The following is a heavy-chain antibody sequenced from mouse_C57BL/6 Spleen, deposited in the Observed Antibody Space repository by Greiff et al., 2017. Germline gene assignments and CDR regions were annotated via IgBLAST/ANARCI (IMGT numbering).Heavy chain of an antibody. CDR1: GYSFTGYY. CDR3: ARGSGYGDYAMDY. D-gene: IGHD3-2*02. Sequence: EVQLQQSGPELVKPGASVKISCKASGYSFTGYYMNWVKQSPEKSLEWIGEINPSTGGTTYNQKFKAKATLTVDKSSSTAYMQLKSLTSEDSAVYYCARGSGYGDYAMDYWGQGTSVTVSS. J-gene: IGHJ4*01. CDR2: INPSTGGT. V-gene: IGHV1-42*01.